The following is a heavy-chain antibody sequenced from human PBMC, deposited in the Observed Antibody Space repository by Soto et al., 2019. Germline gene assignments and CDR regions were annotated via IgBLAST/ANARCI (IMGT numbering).Heavy chain of an antibody. V-gene: IGHV4-39*01. CDR1: GGSISSSIYY. CDR3: ASRRAYFDY. Sequence: SETLSHTCTVSGGSISSSIYYWVWIRQPPGKGLEWIGSIYYSGSTYYNPSLKSRVTISVDTSKNQFSLKLSSVTAADTAVYYCASRRAYFDYWGQGTLVTVSS. J-gene: IGHJ4*02. CDR2: IYYSGST.